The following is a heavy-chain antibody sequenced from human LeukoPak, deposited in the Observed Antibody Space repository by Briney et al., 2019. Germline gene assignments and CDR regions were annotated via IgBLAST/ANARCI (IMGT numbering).Heavy chain of an antibody. D-gene: IGHD2-2*01. CDR3: ARGVVVPAAHYYYYYMDV. J-gene: IGHJ6*03. CDR1: GGSISSYY. V-gene: IGHV4-59*01. Sequence: SETLCLTCTVSGGSISSYYWSWIRQPPGKGLGWIGYIYYSGSTNYNPSLKSRVTISVDTSKNQFSLKLSSVTAADTAVYYCARGVVVPAAHYYYYYMDVWGKGTTVTVSS. CDR2: IYYSGST.